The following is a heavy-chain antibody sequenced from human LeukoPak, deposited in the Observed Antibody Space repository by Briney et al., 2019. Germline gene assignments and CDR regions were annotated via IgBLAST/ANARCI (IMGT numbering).Heavy chain of an antibody. D-gene: IGHD3-22*01. V-gene: IGHV1-69*04. CDR2: IIPILGIA. CDR3: ARPYYDSSGYYVFDY. CDR1: GGTFSSYA. J-gene: IGHJ4*02. Sequence: ASVKVSCKASGGTFSSYAISWVRQAPGQGLEWMGRIIPILGIANYAQKFQGRVTITADKSTSTAYMELSSLRSEDTAVYYCARPYYDSSGYYVFDYWGQGTLVTVSS.